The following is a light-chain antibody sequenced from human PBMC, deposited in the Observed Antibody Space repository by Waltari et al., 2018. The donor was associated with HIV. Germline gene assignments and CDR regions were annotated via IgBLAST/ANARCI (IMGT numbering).Light chain of an antibody. CDR1: SSNIGRTY. V-gene: IGLV1-47*01. J-gene: IGLJ2*01. Sequence: QSVLTQPPSASGTPGQGVTISCSGSSSNIGRTYVYWYQQLPGTAPKLLIDRNNQRPSGVPDRFSGSKSGTSASLAISGLRSEDEADYYCAAWDDSLSGVVFGGGTKLTVL. CDR3: AAWDDSLSGVV. CDR2: RNN.